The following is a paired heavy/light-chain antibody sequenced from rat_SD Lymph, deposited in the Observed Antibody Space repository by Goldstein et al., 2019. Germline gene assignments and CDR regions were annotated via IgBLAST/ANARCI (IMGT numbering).Heavy chain of an antibody. CDR1: GFSLSTYGMG. CDR2: IWWDDDK. CDR3: ARMGLDWYFDF. V-gene: IGHV8-20*01. Sequence: QVTLKESGPGILQPSQTLSLTCTFSGFSLSTYGMGVGWIRQPSGKGLEWLANIWWDDDKYYNPSLKSRLTISKDTSHNQAFLKITNVDTADTATYYCARMGLDWYFDFWGPGTMVTVSS. J-gene: IGHJ1*01. D-gene: IGHD4-1*01.
Light chain of an antibody. CDR2: GAS. V-gene: IGKV6S11*01. J-gene: IGKJ4*01. CDR3: LQYNYNPFT. Sequence: NTVMTQSPTSMFISVGDRVTLNCKASQNVGTNVDWYQQKTGQSPKLLIYGASNRYTGVPDRFTGSGSGTDFTLTISNMQAEDLAVYYCLQYNYNPFTFGSGTKLEIK. CDR1: QNVGTN.